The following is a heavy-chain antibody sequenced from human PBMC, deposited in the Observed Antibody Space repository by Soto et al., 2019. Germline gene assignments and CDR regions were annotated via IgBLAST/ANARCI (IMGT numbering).Heavy chain of an antibody. CDR1: VGPSIGYY. CDR3: ANAQPGYCGGGSCYSIGEDF. V-gene: IGHV4-34*01. J-gene: IGHJ4*02. Sequence: QVQFQQWGAERLNPSGPLSLPCAVYVGPSIGYYWGWTRHPQGRGWKWLGELNHSGSTNCNPSLKSRVTISLDTSKNQFSLRLTSVTAADTAVYYCANAQPGYCGGGSCYSIGEDFWGQGTLVTVSS. D-gene: IGHD2-15*01. CDR2: LNHSGST.